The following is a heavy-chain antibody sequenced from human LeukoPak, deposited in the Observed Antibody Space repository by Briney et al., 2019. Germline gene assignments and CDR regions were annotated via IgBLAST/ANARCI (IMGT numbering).Heavy chain of an antibody. CDR2: MYYGGST. D-gene: IGHD6-13*01. J-gene: IGHJ4*02. CDR1: GGSLSNYY. Sequence: SETLSLTCSVSGGSLSNYYWNWLRQPPGQGLEWIGSMYYGGSTNYNPSLKSRVTISVDTSENQFSLKVSSVTAADTAVYYCARHRGRSWYESFDYWGQGILVTVSS. CDR3: ARHRGRSWYESFDY. V-gene: IGHV4-59*08.